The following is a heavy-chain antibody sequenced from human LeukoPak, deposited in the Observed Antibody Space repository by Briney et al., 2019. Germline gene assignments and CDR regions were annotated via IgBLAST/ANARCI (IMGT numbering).Heavy chain of an antibody. V-gene: IGHV3-7*01. CDR2: IKEDGSEK. CDR3: ARGVGGADY. J-gene: IGHJ4*02. CDR1: GFTFSSYW. Sequence: GGSLRLSCAASGFTFSSYWMSWFRQAPGKGLEWVANIKEDGSEKYYVDSVKGRFTISRDNAKNSLDLQMNSLRAEDTAVYYCARGVGGADYWGQGTLVTVSS. D-gene: IGHD2-21*01.